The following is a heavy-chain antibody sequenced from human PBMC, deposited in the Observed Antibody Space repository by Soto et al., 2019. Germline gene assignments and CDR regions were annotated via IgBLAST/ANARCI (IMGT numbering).Heavy chain of an antibody. CDR3: ARDHEGSGTYFDY. J-gene: IGHJ4*02. CDR1: GFTFSSHA. Sequence: ESGGGVVQPGTSLRLSCAASGFTFSSHAMHWVRQAPGKGLEWVALISSDGGNKYYIDSVKGRFTISRDNSKNSLSLQMNSLRAEDTAVYYCARDHEGSGTYFDYWGQGTLVTVSS. CDR2: ISSDGGNK. V-gene: IGHV3-30*03. D-gene: IGHD1-26*01.